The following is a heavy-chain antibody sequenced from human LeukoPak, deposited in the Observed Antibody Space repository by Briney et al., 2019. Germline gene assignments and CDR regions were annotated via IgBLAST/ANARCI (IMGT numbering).Heavy chain of an antibody. CDR3: AKVPSSGSHYNFDY. J-gene: IGHJ4*02. Sequence: GGSLRLSCAASGFTFSSYGMHWVRQAPGKGLEWVAVISYDGSNKYYADSVKGRFTISRDNSKNTLYLQMNSLRAEDTAVYYCAKVPSSGSHYNFDYWGQGTLVTVSS. CDR2: ISYDGSNK. V-gene: IGHV3-30*18. CDR1: GFTFSSYG. D-gene: IGHD1-26*01.